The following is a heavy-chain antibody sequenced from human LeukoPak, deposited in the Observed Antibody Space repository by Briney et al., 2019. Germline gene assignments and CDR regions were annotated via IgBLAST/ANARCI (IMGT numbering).Heavy chain of an antibody. Sequence: GASVKVSCKASGGTFSSYAISWVRQAPGQGLEWMGGIIPIFGTANYAQKFQGRVTITTDESTSTAYMELSSLRSEDTAVYYCARAGRGSYLRGSLNYWGQGTLVTVSS. CDR3: ARAGRGSYLRGSLNY. CDR2: IIPIFGTA. V-gene: IGHV1-69*05. CDR1: GGTFSSYA. J-gene: IGHJ4*02. D-gene: IGHD1-26*01.